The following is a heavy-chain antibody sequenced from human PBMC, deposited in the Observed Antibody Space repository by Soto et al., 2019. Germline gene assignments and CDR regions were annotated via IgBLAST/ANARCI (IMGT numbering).Heavy chain of an antibody. CDR1: GFTFSSYA. CDR2: ISSSSSTI. CDR3: AREEPALITVWFDP. D-gene: IGHD3-22*01. Sequence: GGSLRLSCAASGFTFSSYAMSWVRQAPGKGLEWVSAISSSSSTIYYADSVKGRFTISRDNAKNSLYLQMNSLRDEDTAVYYCAREEPALITVWFDPWGQGTLVTVSS. V-gene: IGHV3-48*02. J-gene: IGHJ5*02.